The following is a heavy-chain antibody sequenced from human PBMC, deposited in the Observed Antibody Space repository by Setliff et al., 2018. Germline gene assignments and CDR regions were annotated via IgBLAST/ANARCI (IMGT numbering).Heavy chain of an antibody. V-gene: IGHV3-9*01. J-gene: IGHJ4*02. CDR3: ARDSYTSPDY. Sequence: PGGSLRLSCAASGFNFDNYAMHWVRQAPGKGLEWVSGISWNSGSIDYADSVKGRFTISRDNAKNSLYLQMNSLGAEDTAVYYCARDSYTSPDYWGQGTLVTVSS. CDR1: GFNFDNYA. D-gene: IGHD6-13*01. CDR2: ISWNSGSI.